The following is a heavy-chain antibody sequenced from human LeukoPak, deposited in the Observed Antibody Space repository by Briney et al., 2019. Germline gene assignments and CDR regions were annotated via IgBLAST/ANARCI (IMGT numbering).Heavy chain of an antibody. D-gene: IGHD6-13*01. J-gene: IGHJ5*02. CDR3: ARAGTAAGLARGWFDP. CDR1: GGPFRGYY. V-gene: IGHV4-34*01. CDR2: INHSGST. Sequence: SETLSLTCAVYGGPFRGYYWSWIRQPPGKGLEWIGEINHSGSTNYNPSLTSRVTISVATSTNPSSLTLSSVTAADTAVYYCARAGTAAGLARGWFDPWGQGTLVTVSS.